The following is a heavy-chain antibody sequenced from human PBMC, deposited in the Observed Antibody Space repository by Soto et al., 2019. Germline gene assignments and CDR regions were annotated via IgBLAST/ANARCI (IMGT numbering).Heavy chain of an antibody. CDR1: GYTFTGYY. J-gene: IGHJ6*02. D-gene: IGHD3-16*01. Sequence: GASVKVSCKASGYTFTGYYMHCVRQAPGQGLEWMGWINPNSGGTNYAQKFQGWVTMTRDTSISTAYMELSRLRSDDTAVYYCARDLGAGEDGYYYYGMDVWGQGTTVTVSS. CDR2: INPNSGGT. CDR3: ARDLGAGEDGYYYYGMDV. V-gene: IGHV1-2*04.